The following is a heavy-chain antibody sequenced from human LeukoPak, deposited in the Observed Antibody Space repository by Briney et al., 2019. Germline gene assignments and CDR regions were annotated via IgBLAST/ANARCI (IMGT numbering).Heavy chain of an antibody. CDR3: ARVPLDYYDSSGLLFAY. D-gene: IGHD3-22*01. J-gene: IGHJ4*02. Sequence: GASVKVSCKASGYTFTGYYMHWVRQAPGQGLEWMGWINTNSGGTNYAQKFQGRVTMTRDTSISTAYMELSRLRSDDTAVYYCARVPLDYYDSSGLLFAYWGQGTLVTVSS. V-gene: IGHV1-2*02. CDR1: GYTFTGYY. CDR2: INTNSGGT.